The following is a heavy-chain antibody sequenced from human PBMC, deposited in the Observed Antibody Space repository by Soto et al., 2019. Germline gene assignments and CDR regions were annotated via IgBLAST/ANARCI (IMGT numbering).Heavy chain of an antibody. V-gene: IGHV1-2*02. J-gene: IGHJ6*02. CDR2: INPNSGGT. CDR3: ARDWVDTAIQGHYYYYYGMDV. Sequence: ASVKVSFKASGYTFTGYDMHLVRQAPGQGLEWMGWINPNSGGTNYAQKFQGRVTMTRDTSISTAHMELSRLRSDDTAVYYCARDWVDTAIQGHYYYYYGMDVWGQGTTVTVSS. D-gene: IGHD5-18*01. CDR1: GYTFTGYD.